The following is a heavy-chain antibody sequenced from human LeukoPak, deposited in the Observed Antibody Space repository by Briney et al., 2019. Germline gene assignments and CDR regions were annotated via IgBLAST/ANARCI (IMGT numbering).Heavy chain of an antibody. CDR1: GYTFTSYG. D-gene: IGHD3-16*01. CDR3: ATLGGKLGHNWFDP. V-gene: IGHV1-18*01. Sequence: GASVKVSCKASGYTFTSYGISWVRQAPGQGLEWMGWISAYNGNTNYAQKLQGRVTMTTDTSTSTAYMELRSLRSDDTAVYYCATLGGKLGHNWFDPWGQGTLVTVSS. J-gene: IGHJ5*02. CDR2: ISAYNGNT.